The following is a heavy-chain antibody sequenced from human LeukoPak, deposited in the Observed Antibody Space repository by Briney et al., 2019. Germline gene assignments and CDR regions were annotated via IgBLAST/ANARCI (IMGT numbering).Heavy chain of an antibody. CDR3: AREVEAAGRGSDY. V-gene: IGHV4-4*07. CDR1: GDSISSYY. D-gene: IGHD6-13*01. J-gene: IGHJ4*02. CDR2: IYTSGST. Sequence: SETLSLTCPAPGDSISSYYWSWIRKPAGKGLEWIGRIYTSGSTNYNPSLKSRVTMSVDTSKNQFSLKLNSVTAADTAVYYCAREVEAAGRGSDYWGQGTLVTVSS.